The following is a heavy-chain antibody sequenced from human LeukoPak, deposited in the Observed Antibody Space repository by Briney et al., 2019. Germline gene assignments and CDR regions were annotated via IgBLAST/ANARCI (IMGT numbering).Heavy chain of an antibody. V-gene: IGHV3-7*01. D-gene: IGHD6-13*01. CDR2: IKQDGSEK. CDR3: ASSFSAADYYFDY. J-gene: IGHJ4*02. CDR1: GFTFSSYW. Sequence: GGSLRLSCAASGFTFSSYWKSWVRQAPGKGLEWVANIKQDGSEKYYVDSVKGRFTISRDNAKNSLYLQMNSLRAEDTAVYYCASSFSAADYYFDYWGQGTLVTVSS.